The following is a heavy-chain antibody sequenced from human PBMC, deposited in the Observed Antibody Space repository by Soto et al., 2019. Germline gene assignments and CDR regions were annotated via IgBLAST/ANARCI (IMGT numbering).Heavy chain of an antibody. J-gene: IGHJ6*02. CDR3: ARDLLILELDIHYYYYYGMDV. V-gene: IGHV6-1*01. CDR1: GDSVSSNSAA. D-gene: IGHD1-7*01. CDR2: TYYRSKWYN. Sequence: PSQTLSLTCAISGDSVSSNSAAWNWIRQSPSRGLEWLGRTYYRSKWYNDYAVSVKSRITINPDTSKNQFSLQLNSVTPEDTAVYYCARDLLILELDIHYYYYYGMDVWGQGTTVTVSS.